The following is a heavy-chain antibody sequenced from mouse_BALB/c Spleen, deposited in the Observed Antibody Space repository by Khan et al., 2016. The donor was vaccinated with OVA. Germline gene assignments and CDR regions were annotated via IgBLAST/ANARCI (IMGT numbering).Heavy chain of an antibody. CDR1: GFTFSTYA. Sequence: EVELVESGGDLVKPGGPLKLSCAASGFTFSTYAMSWVRQTPEKRLEWVATISSGGDYTYYPDSVKGRFTLSRDNTKNTLYLQMRSLRSEDTAVSYCARPNYGIFAYWGQGTLVTVSA. CDR3: ARPNYGIFAY. V-gene: IGHV5-9-1*01. J-gene: IGHJ3*01. D-gene: IGHD1-1*01. CDR2: ISSGGDYT.